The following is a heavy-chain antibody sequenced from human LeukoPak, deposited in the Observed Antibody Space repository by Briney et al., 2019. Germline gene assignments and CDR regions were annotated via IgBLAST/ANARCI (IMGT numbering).Heavy chain of an antibody. Sequence: ASVKVSCKASGGTFSSYAISWVRQAPGQGLEWMGRIIPILGIANYAQKFQGRVTITADKSTSTAYMELSSLRSEDTAVYYCARVYSNYGPYYYYGMDVWGQGTTVTVSS. CDR2: IIPILGIA. J-gene: IGHJ6*02. CDR1: GGTFSSYA. D-gene: IGHD4-11*01. CDR3: ARVYSNYGPYYYYGMDV. V-gene: IGHV1-69*04.